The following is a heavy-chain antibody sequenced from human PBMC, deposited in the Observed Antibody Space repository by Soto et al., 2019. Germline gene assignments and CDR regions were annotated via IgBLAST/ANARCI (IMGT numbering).Heavy chain of an antibody. CDR2: ISYDGSNK. CDR3: AKETARRGPFDY. CDR1: GFTFSSYG. V-gene: IGHV3-30*18. Sequence: GGSLRLSCAASGFTFSSYGMHWVRQAPGKGLEWVAVISYDGSNKYYADSVKGRFTISRDNSKNTLYLQMNSLRAGDTAVYYCAKETARRGPFDYWGQGTLVTVSS. D-gene: IGHD6-6*01. J-gene: IGHJ4*02.